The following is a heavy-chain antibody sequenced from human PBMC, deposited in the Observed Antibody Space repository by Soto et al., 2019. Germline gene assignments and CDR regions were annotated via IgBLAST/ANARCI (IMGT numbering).Heavy chain of an antibody. CDR2: INPSGGST. CDR3: ASYPPVYYYDSSGYYFSY. D-gene: IGHD3-22*01. V-gene: IGHV1-46*01. Sequence: EASVKVSCKASGYTFTSYYMHWVRQAPGQGLEWMGIINPSGGSTSYAQKFQGRVTMTRDTSTSTVYMELSSLRSEDTAVYYCASYPPVYYYDSSGYYFSYWGQGTLVTVSS. J-gene: IGHJ4*02. CDR1: GYTFTSYY.